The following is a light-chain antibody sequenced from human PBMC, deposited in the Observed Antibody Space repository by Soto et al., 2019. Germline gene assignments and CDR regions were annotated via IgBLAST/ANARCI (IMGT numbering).Light chain of an antibody. J-gene: IGLJ1*01. Sequence: QSALTQPPSASGSPGQSVTLSCTGTSSDVGGYNSVSWYQQHPGKAPKRLIYEVSERPSGVPDRFSASKSGNTASLTVSGLQAEDEADYYCRSYGGSHPFFGTGTELTVL. V-gene: IGLV2-8*01. CDR1: SSDVGGYNS. CDR3: RSYGGSHPF. CDR2: EVS.